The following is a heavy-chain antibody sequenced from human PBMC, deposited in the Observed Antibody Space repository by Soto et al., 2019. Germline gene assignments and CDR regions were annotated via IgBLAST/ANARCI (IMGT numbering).Heavy chain of an antibody. D-gene: IGHD2-15*01. CDR2: ISYDGSNE. J-gene: IGHJ2*01. Sequence: KGLEWVAIISYDGSNEHYADSVEGRFTISRDNSKNTLYLQMNSLRPEDTAVYFFFFQAEDGIRDTVPVSAFLLNRSSDL. V-gene: IGHV3-30-3*01. CDR3: FFQAEDGIRDTVPVSAFLLNRSSDL.